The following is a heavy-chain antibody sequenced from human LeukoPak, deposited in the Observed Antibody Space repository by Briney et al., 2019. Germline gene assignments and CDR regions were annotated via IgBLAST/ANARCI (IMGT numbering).Heavy chain of an antibody. Sequence: GGSLRLSCAASGFTFSDYYMSWIRQAPGKGLEWVSYISSSGSTIYYADSVKGRFTISRDNAKNSLYLQMNSLRAKDTAVYYCARAALRLFQTLDYWGQGTLVTVSS. D-gene: IGHD3-22*01. V-gene: IGHV3-11*01. J-gene: IGHJ4*02. CDR2: ISSSGSTI. CDR3: ARAALRLFQTLDY. CDR1: GFTFSDYY.